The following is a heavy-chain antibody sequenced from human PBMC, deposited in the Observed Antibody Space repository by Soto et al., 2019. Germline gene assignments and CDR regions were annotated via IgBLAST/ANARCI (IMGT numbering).Heavy chain of an antibody. J-gene: IGHJ4*02. CDR3: ARQVGGWAPWYFDY. Sequence: SATLSLTCTVPGGSISSYYWSWIRQPPGKGLEWIGYIYYSGSTNYNPSLKSRVTISVDTSKNQFSLKLSSVTAADTAVYYCARQVGGWAPWYFDYWGQGTLVTVS. D-gene: IGHD6-19*01. V-gene: IGHV4-59*08. CDR2: IYYSGST. CDR1: GGSISSYY.